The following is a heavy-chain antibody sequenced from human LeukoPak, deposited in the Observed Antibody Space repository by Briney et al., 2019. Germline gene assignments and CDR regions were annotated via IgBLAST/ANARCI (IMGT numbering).Heavy chain of an antibody. CDR2: IYTSGST. CDR3: ASSIDYYDSSGYYSDGFDY. V-gene: IGHV4-61*02. J-gene: IGHJ4*02. Sequence: SETLSLTCTVSGGSISSGSYYWSWIRQPAGKGLEWIGRIYTSGSTNYNPSLKSRVTISVDTSKNQSSLKLSSVTAADTAVYYCASSIDYYDSSGYYSDGFDYWGQGTLVTVSS. D-gene: IGHD3-22*01. CDR1: GGSISSGSYY.